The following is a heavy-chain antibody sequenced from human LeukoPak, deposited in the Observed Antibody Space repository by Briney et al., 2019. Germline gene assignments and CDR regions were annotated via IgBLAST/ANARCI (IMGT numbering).Heavy chain of an antibody. CDR2: INPNSGGT. CDR3: ARHQRPYYDSSGYPDSFDY. Sequence: ASVKVSCKASGYTFTGYYMHWVRQAPGQGLEWMGWINPNSGGTNYAQKFQGRVTMTRDKSISTAYLQWSSLKASDTAMYYCARHQRPYYDSSGYPDSFDYWGQGTLVTVSS. J-gene: IGHJ4*02. V-gene: IGHV1-2*02. D-gene: IGHD3-22*01. CDR1: GYTFTGYY.